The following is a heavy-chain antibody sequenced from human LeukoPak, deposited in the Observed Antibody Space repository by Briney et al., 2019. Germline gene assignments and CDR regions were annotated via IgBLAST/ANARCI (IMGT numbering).Heavy chain of an antibody. CDR3: TTYRYYYGSTGYSYFDF. CDR2: IISKTSGGTT. CDR1: GLTFGNAW. D-gene: IGHD3-22*01. J-gene: IGHJ4*02. V-gene: IGHV3-15*01. Sequence: PGGSRTLSCAASGLTFGNAWMAWVRQAPGKGLEWVGRIISKTSGGTTDYAAHVKGRFTISRDDSKSTLYLQMNSLKTEDTAQYYCTTYRYYYGSTGYSYFDFWGRGTLVTASS.